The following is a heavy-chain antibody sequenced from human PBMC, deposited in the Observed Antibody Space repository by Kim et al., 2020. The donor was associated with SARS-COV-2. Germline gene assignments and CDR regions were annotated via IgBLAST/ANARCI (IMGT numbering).Heavy chain of an antibody. CDR3: ARDPASLYDSSGYRRGRYYYGMDV. Sequence: GGSLRLSCAASGFTFSSYAMHWVRQAPGKGLEWVAVISYDGSNKYYADSVKGRFTISRDNSKNTLYLQMNSLRAEDTAVYYCARDPASLYDSSGYRRGRYYYGMDVWGQGTTVTVSS. J-gene: IGHJ6*02. CDR2: ISYDGSNK. CDR1: GFTFSSYA. V-gene: IGHV3-30-3*01. D-gene: IGHD3-22*01.